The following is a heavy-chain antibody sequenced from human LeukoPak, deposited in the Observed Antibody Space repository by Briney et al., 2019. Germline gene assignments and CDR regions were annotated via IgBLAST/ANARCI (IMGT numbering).Heavy chain of an antibody. J-gene: IGHJ4*02. Sequence: GRSLRLSCAASGFTFSNYGMHWVRQAPGKGLEWVAFIRFDESRTFYGDSVKGRFIISRDNSENTLFLHMHSLRPADTAVYYCAKALVLTVAGTYYVDHWGQGTLVTVSS. CDR2: IRFDESRT. CDR3: AKALVLTVAGTYYVDH. D-gene: IGHD6-19*01. V-gene: IGHV3-30*02. CDR1: GFTFSNYG.